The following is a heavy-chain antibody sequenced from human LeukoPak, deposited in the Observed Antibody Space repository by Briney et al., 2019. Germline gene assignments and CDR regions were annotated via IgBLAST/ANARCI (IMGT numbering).Heavy chain of an antibody. Sequence: GGSLRLSCTVSGFTFSSNSMSWVRQAPGKGLEWVSFIYSDNTHYSNSVKGRFTISRDNSKKTLYLQMNSLRAEDTAVYYCARRAGAYSHPYDYWGQGTLVTVSS. CDR2: IYSDNT. CDR3: ARRAGAYSHPYDY. V-gene: IGHV3-53*01. CDR1: GFTFSSNS. J-gene: IGHJ4*02. D-gene: IGHD4/OR15-4a*01.